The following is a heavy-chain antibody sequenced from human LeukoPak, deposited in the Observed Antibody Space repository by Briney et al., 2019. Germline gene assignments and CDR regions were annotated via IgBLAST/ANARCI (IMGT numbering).Heavy chain of an antibody. V-gene: IGHV3-21*01. D-gene: IGHD2-2*01. CDR2: ISSSSSYI. CDR1: GFTFSSYA. J-gene: IGHJ4*02. CDR3: ARVKWEVVPAIFDY. Sequence: GGSLRLSCAASGFTFSSYAMHWVRQAPGKGLEWVSSISSSSSYIYYADSVKGRFTISRDNAKNSLYLQMNSLRAEDTAVYYCARVKWEVVPAIFDYWGQGTLVTVSS.